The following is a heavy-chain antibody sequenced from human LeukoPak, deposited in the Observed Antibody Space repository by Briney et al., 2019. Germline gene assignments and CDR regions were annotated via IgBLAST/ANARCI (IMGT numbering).Heavy chain of an antibody. J-gene: IGHJ4*02. Sequence: PSETLSLTCTVSGGSISSGDYYWSWIRQPPGKGLEWIGYIYYSGSTYYNPSLKSRVTISVDTSKNQFSLKLSSVTAADTAVYYCARATQDTAMEDYWGQGTLVTVSS. CDR3: ARATQDTAMEDY. CDR1: GGSISSGDYY. D-gene: IGHD5-18*01. V-gene: IGHV4-30-4*01. CDR2: IYYSGST.